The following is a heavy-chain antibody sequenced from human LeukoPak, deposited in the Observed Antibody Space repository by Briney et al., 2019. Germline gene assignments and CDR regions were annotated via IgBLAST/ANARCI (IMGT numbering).Heavy chain of an antibody. D-gene: IGHD5-24*01. V-gene: IGHV4-61*01. CDR3: ATSLEAYYYMDV. CDR2: IYYTGST. CDR1: GGSVTSGSYY. Sequence: PSETLSLTCTISGGSVTSGSYYWSWIRQPPEKGLEWIGYIYYTGSTDYNPSLKSRVTISVETSKNQFSLQLSSVTAADTAIYYCATSLEAYYYMDVWGKGTTVTVSS. J-gene: IGHJ6*03.